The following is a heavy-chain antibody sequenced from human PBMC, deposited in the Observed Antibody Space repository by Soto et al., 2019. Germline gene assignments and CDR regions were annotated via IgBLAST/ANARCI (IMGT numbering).Heavy chain of an antibody. V-gene: IGHV4-31*03. CDR2: IYYSGST. CDR3: ARGSENYYDSSGYPCWFDP. CDR1: GGSISSGGYY. J-gene: IGHJ5*02. D-gene: IGHD3-22*01. Sequence: QVQLQESGPGLVKPSQTLSLTCTVSGGSISSGGYYWSWIRQHPGKGLEWIGYIYYSGSTYYNPSLKSRVTISVDTSKNQFSLKLSSVTAADTAVYYCARGSENYYDSSGYPCWFDPWGQGTLVTVSS.